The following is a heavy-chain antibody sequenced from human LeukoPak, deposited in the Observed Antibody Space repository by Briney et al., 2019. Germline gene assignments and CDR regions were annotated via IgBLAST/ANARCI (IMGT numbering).Heavy chain of an antibody. V-gene: IGHV3-30*02. D-gene: IGHD5-18*01. CDR2: IRYDGSNK. CDR1: GFTFSSYG. CDR3: AKVVYSYGSNWFDP. J-gene: IGHJ5*02. Sequence: GGSLRLSCAASGFTFSSYGMHWVRQAPGKGLGGGAFIRYDGSNKYYADSVKGRFTISRDNSKNTLYLQMNSLRAEDTAVYYCAKVVYSYGSNWFDPWGQGTLVTVSS.